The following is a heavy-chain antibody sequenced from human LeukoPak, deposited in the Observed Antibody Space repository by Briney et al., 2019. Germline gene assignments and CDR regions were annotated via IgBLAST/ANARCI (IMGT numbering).Heavy chain of an antibody. CDR3: ATARGIAGAYYYYMDV. CDR1: GFTFSNYA. D-gene: IGHD6-13*01. J-gene: IGHJ6*03. V-gene: IGHV3-23*01. Sequence: GGSLRLSCAASGFTFSNYAMSWVRQTPGKGLEWVSAISGSGGSTYYADSVKGRFTISRDNSKNTLYLQMNSLRAEDTAVYYCATARGIAGAYYYYMDVWGKGTTVTVSS. CDR2: ISGSGGST.